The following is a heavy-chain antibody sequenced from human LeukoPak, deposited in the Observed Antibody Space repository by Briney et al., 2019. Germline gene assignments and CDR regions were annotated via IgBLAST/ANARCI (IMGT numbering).Heavy chain of an antibody. V-gene: IGHV7-4-1*02. D-gene: IGHD6-6*01. CDR1: GYTFTSHA. CDR3: AALSSSSSGYYYYMDV. Sequence: ASVKVSCKASGYTFTSHAMNWVRQAPGQGLEWMGWINTNTGNPTYAQGFTGRFVFSLDTSVSTAYLQISSLKAEDTAVYYCAALSSSSSGYYYYMDVWGKGTTVTVSS. J-gene: IGHJ6*03. CDR2: INTNTGNP.